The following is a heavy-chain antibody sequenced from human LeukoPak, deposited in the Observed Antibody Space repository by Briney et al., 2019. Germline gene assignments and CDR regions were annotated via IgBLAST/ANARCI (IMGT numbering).Heavy chain of an antibody. Sequence: SGGSLRLSCAASGFTFSNYAMTWVRQAPGKGLEWVSAISGSGGSAYYADSVKGRFSISRDNSKNTLYLQMNSLRAEDTAVYYCARDNLAVAGGFDYWGQGTLVTVSS. V-gene: IGHV3-23*01. CDR2: ISGSGGSA. D-gene: IGHD6-19*01. CDR1: GFTFSNYA. CDR3: ARDNLAVAGGFDY. J-gene: IGHJ4*02.